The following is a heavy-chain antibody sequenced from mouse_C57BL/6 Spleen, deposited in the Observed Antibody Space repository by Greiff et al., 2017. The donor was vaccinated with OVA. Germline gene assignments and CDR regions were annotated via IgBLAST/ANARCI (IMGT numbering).Heavy chain of an antibody. CDR1: GYTFTSYW. CDR2: IDPNSGGT. CDR3: ARNDGSSYYAMDY. D-gene: IGHD1-1*01. Sequence: VKLQQPGAELVKPGASVKLSCTASGYTFTSYWMHWVKQRPGRGLEWIGRIDPNSGGTKYNEKFKSKATLTVDKPSSTAYMQLSSLTSEDSEVDYGARNDGSSYYAMDYWGQGTSVTVSS. V-gene: IGHV1-72*01. J-gene: IGHJ4*01.